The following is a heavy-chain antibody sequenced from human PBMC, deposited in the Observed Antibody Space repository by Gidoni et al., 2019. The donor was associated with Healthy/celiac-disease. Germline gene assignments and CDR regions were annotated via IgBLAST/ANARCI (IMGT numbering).Heavy chain of an antibody. J-gene: IGHJ4*02. V-gene: IGHV3-30*18. CDR1: GFTFSSYG. CDR2: ISYDGSNK. Sequence: QVQLVESGGGVVERGRSVGASCAASGFTFSSYGMHWVRQAPGKGLAWVAVISYDGSNKYYADSVKGRFTISRDNSKNTLYLQMNSLRAEDTAVYYCAKDSSFDYWGQGTLVTVSS. CDR3: AKDSSFDY.